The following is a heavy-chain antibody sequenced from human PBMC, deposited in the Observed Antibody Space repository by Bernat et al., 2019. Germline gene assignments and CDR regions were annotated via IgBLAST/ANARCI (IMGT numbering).Heavy chain of an antibody. V-gene: IGHV1-69*01. CDR1: GGTFSSYA. Sequence: GSSVKVSCKASGGTFSSYAISWVRQAPGQGLEWMGGIIPIFGTANYAQKFQGRVTITADESTSTAYMELSSLRSEDTAVYYCARTREYSGYDFWGTFWYFDLWGRGTLVTVSS. CDR3: ARTREYSGYDFWGTFWYFDL. J-gene: IGHJ2*01. D-gene: IGHD5-12*01. CDR2: IIPIFGTA.